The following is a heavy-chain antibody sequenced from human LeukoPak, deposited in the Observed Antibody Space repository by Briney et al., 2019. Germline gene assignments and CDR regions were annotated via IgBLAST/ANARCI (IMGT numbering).Heavy chain of an antibody. CDR2: ISSSSSYI. D-gene: IGHD5-12*01. V-gene: IGHV3-21*01. Sequence: GGSLRLSCAASGFTFSSYSMNWVRQAPGKGLEWVSSISSSSSYIYYADSVKGRFTISRDNAKNSLYLQMNSLRAEDTAVYYCAREEWLRPDTTCPFDYWGQGTLVTVSS. CDR1: GFTFSSYS. J-gene: IGHJ4*02. CDR3: AREEWLRPDTTCPFDY.